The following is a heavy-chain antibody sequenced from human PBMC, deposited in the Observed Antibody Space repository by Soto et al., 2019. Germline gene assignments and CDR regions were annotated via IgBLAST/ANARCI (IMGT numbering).Heavy chain of an antibody. V-gene: IGHV3-30-3*01. D-gene: IGHD3-3*01. CDR3: ARVRYDFWSDQLGYYYYGMDV. CDR2: ISYDGSNK. J-gene: IGHJ6*02. CDR1: GFTFSSYA. Sequence: GGSLRLSCAASGFTFSSYAMHWVRQAPGKGLEWVAVISYDGSNKYYADSVKGRFTISRDNSKNTLYLQMNSLRAEDTAVYYCARVRYDFWSDQLGYYYYGMDVWGQGTTVTVSS.